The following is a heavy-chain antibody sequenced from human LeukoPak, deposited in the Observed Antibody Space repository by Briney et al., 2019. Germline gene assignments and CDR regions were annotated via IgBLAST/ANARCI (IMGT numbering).Heavy chain of an antibody. CDR1: GYTFTRYA. D-gene: IGHD6-19*01. Sequence: ASVKVSCKASGYTFTRYAITWVRQAPGQGPEWMGRISVHNGNTNYAQKLQGRVTMTTDTSTSTACMELRSLRSDDTAVYYCARSMSSGWYGGAFDIWGQGTMVTVSS. V-gene: IGHV1-18*01. CDR3: ARSMSSGWYGGAFDI. J-gene: IGHJ3*02. CDR2: ISVHNGNT.